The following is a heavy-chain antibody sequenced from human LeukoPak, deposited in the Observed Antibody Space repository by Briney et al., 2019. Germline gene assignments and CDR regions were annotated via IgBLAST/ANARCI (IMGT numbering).Heavy chain of an antibody. CDR3: AKVRLYGDYPEIDY. V-gene: IGHV1-24*01. Sequence: ASVKVSCKVSGYTFTELSMHWVRQAPGKGLERMGGFDPEDGETIYAQKFQGRVTMTEDTSTDTAYMELSSLRSEDTAVYYCAKVRLYGDYPEIDYWGQGTLVAVSS. D-gene: IGHD4-17*01. CDR1: GYTFTELS. CDR2: FDPEDGET. J-gene: IGHJ4*02.